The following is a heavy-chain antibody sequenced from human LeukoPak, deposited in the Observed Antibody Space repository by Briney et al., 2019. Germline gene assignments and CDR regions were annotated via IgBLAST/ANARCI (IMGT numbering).Heavy chain of an antibody. CDR2: INHSGST. Sequence: SETLSLTCAVYGGSLSGYYWSWIRQPPGKGLEWIGEINHSGSTNYNPSLKSRVTISVDTSKNQFSLKLSSVTAADTAVYYCARGPYYYDSSGCLDYWGQGTLVTVSS. CDR3: ARGPYYYDSSGCLDY. J-gene: IGHJ4*02. D-gene: IGHD3-22*01. CDR1: GGSLSGYY. V-gene: IGHV4-34*01.